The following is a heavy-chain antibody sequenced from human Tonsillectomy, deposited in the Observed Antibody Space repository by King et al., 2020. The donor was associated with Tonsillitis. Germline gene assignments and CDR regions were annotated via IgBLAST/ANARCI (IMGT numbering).Heavy chain of an antibody. V-gene: IGHV3-33*01. Sequence: VQLVESGGGVVQPGRSLRLSCAASGFTFSIYGMHWVRQAPGKGLEWVAVIWYDGSNKYYVDSVKGRFTISRDNSKNTLYLQMNSLRAEDTAVYYCARGSSSAEADAFHIWGQGTLVPVSS. CDR2: IWYDGSNK. CDR3: ARGSSSAEADAFHI. J-gene: IGHJ3*02. D-gene: IGHD6-6*01. CDR1: GFTFSIYG.